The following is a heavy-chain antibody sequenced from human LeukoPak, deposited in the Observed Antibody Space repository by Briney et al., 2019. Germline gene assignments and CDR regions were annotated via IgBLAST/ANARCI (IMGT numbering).Heavy chain of an antibody. CDR2: IKSKTDGGTT. CDR3: AKAGSGYNMDV. D-gene: IGHD3-3*01. CDR1: GFTFSNAW. Sequence: GGSLRLSCAASGFTFSNAWMSWVRQAPGKGLEWVGRIKSKTDGGTTDCAAPVKGRFTISRDDSKNTLYLQMNSLKTEDTAVYYCAKAGSGYNMDVWGKGTTVTVSS. V-gene: IGHV3-15*01. J-gene: IGHJ6*03.